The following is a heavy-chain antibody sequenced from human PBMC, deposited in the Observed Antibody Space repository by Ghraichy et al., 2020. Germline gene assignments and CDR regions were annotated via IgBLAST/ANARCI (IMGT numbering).Heavy chain of an antibody. CDR3: ARGHYNSRLYFHNVDI. D-gene: IGHD1-14*01. J-gene: IGHJ6*02. Sequence: SETLSLTCTVSGDSINSYSWSWIRQSAGKGLEWIGRIFTSGSTPYNPSLKSRVTMSADTSKNQVSLKLDSVTAADTAVYYCARGHYNSRLYFHNVDIWGQGTSVTVSS. CDR2: IFTSGST. CDR1: GDSINSYS. V-gene: IGHV4-4*07.